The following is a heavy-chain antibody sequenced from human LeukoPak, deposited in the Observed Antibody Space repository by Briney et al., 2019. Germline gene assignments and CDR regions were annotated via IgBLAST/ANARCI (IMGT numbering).Heavy chain of an antibody. CDR3: ARVGRHGMDV. V-gene: IGHV1-18*01. J-gene: IGHJ6*02. CDR1: GYTFSTYG. CDR2: ISAYNGDT. Sequence: ASVNVSCKASGYTFSTYGISWVRQAPGQGLQWMGWISAYNGDTNYAQKFQGRVTMTTDTSTSTAYMELRSLRSDDTAVYYCARVGRHGMDVWGQGTTVTVSS. D-gene: IGHD3-16*01.